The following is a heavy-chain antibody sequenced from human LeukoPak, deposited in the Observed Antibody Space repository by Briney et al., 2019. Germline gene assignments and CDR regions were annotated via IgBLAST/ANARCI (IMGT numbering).Heavy chain of an antibody. D-gene: IGHD1-26*01. CDR1: GFTFSDYG. Sequence: QSGGSLRLSCAASGFTFSDYGMTWVRQAPGKGLEWVSAIGSRGVATFYADSVKGRFTISRDNSRNMLFLQMNSLRAEDTAVYYCARDRYSGSYPLDYWGQGTLVTVSS. CDR3: ARDRYSGSYPLDY. CDR2: IGSRGVAT. J-gene: IGHJ4*02. V-gene: IGHV3-23*01.